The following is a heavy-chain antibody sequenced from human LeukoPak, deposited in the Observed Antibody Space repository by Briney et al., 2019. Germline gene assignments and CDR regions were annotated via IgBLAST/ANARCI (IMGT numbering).Heavy chain of an antibody. CDR3: ARGSSWYEY. J-gene: IGHJ4*02. V-gene: IGHV3-23*01. CDR1: GFPISTNG. D-gene: IGHD6-13*01. Sequence: GGSLRLSCAASGFPISTNGMSWVRQAPGKGLEWVSGVVGGDAGTYYADSGKGRFTLSRDNSKNTLYLQMNSLRAEDTAVYYWARGSSWYEYWGQGTLVTVSS. CDR2: VVGGDAGT.